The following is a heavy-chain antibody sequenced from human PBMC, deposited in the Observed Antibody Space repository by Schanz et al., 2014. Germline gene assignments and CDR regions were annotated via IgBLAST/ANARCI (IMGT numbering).Heavy chain of an antibody. D-gene: IGHD2-15*01. CDR3: AKARRKSNCSGGRCFHYSYYGMDV. J-gene: IGHJ6*02. V-gene: IGHV3-13*01. CDR1: GFTLSNSD. CDR2: IGYLGDT. Sequence: EVQLVESGGGLVQPGGSLRLSCAASGFTLSNSDMHWVRQGTGKGLEWVSTIGYLGDTYYPDSVKGRFTVSRDNSKNILYLQMNSLRAEDTAVYYCAKARRKSNCSGGRCFHYSYYGMDVCGQGTTVTVSS.